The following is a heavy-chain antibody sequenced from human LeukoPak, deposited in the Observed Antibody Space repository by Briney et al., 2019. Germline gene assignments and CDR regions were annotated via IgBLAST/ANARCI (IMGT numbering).Heavy chain of an antibody. CDR3: AREDGDYEFFFGLDY. D-gene: IGHD4-17*01. CDR2: IKQDGSEK. V-gene: IGHV3-7*01. CDR1: GFTFSSYW. J-gene: IGHJ4*02. Sequence: GGSLRLSCAASGFTFSSYWMSWVRQAPGKGLEWVANIKQDGSEKYYVDSVKGRFTISRDNAKNSLYLQMNSLRAEDTAVYYCAREDGDYEFFFGLDYWGQGTLVTVSS.